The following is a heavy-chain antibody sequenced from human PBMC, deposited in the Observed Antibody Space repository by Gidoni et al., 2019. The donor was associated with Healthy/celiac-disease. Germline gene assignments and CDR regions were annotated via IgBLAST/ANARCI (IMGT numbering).Heavy chain of an antibody. J-gene: IGHJ6*02. CDR3: ARHPNPGGDSYHMDV. D-gene: IGHD2-21*02. CDR1: GTSVPSYW. CDR2: IYPGDSDT. V-gene: IGHV5-51*01. Sequence: QLWPPGTDDHKPGQSLQPSCSVFGTSVPSYWTRRVGHLPGKGLEWMWIIYPGDSDTRYSPSFQGQVTIAGGKSIGTASLQWSILKGSDAAMYYCARHPNPGGDSYHMDVWGQGTTVTVSS.